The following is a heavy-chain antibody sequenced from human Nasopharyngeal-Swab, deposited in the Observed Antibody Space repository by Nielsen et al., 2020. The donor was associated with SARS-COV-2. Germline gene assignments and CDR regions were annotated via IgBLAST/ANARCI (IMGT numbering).Heavy chain of an antibody. D-gene: IGHD1-14*01. J-gene: IGHJ4*02. Sequence: WIRQPPGKGLEWISYISGKSTYTIYADSVKGRFTISRDSVKKSLYLQMNSLRAEDTAVYYCARETGDYWGQGILVTVSS. V-gene: IGHV3-11*06. CDR2: ISGKSTYT. CDR3: ARETGDY.